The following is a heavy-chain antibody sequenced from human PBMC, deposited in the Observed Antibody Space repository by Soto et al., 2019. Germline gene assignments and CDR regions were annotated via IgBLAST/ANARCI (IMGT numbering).Heavy chain of an antibody. Sequence: QVQLVQSGAEVKKPGSSVKVSCKASGGTFSSYAISWVRQAPGQGLEWMGGLIPIFGRANYAQKFHGRVTITADESTSTAYMALSSLRSEDTAVYYCARDRTPTYYYRSSGLDYWGQGTLVPVSS. CDR2: LIPIFGRA. CDR3: ARDRTPTYYYRSSGLDY. V-gene: IGHV1-69*01. CDR1: GGTFSSYA. J-gene: IGHJ4*02. D-gene: IGHD3-22*01.